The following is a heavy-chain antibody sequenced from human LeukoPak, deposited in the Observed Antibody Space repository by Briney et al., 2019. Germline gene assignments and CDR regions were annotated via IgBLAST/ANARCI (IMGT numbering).Heavy chain of an antibody. D-gene: IGHD5-18*01. V-gene: IGHV4-61*02. CDR3: ARESRGYSYGYDY. CDR2: IYTSGST. Sequence: PSETLSLTCTVSGGSISSGSYYWSWIRQPAGKGLEGIGRIYTSGSTNYNPSLKSRVTISVDTSKNQFSMKLSSVTAADTAVYYCARESRGYSYGYDYWGQGTLVTVSS. CDR1: GGSISSGSYY. J-gene: IGHJ4*02.